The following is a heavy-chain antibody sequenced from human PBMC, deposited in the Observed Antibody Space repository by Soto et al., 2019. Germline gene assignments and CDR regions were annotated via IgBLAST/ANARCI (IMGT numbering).Heavy chain of an antibody. CDR2: ISYDGSNK. Sequence: PGGSLRLSCAASGFTFSSYGMHWVRQAPGKGLEWVAVISYDGSNKYYADSVKGRFTISRDNSKNTLYLQMNSLRAEDKAVYYCAKVPLLKTYYDILTGPYFDYWGQGTLVTVSS. CDR1: GFTFSSYG. V-gene: IGHV3-30*18. CDR3: AKVPLLKTYYDILTGPYFDY. J-gene: IGHJ4*02. D-gene: IGHD3-9*01.